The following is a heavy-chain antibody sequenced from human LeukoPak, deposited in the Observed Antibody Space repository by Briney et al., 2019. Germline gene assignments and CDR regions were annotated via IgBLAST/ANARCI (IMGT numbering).Heavy chain of an antibody. V-gene: IGHV4-34*01. Sequence: KPSETLSLTCAVYGGSFSDYYWSWIRQPPGKGLEWIGEINHSGSTNYNPSLKSRVTISVDTSKNQFSLKLSSVTAADTAVYYCAREPIFGVVIYYGLDVWGQGSTDTVSS. CDR1: GGSFSDYY. CDR3: AREPIFGVVIYYGLDV. J-gene: IGHJ6*02. D-gene: IGHD3-3*01. CDR2: INHSGST.